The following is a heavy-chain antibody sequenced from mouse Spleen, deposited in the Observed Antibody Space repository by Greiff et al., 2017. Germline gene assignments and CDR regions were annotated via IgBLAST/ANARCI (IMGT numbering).Heavy chain of an antibody. D-gene: IGHD1-1*01. V-gene: IGHV1-19*01. CDR2: INPYNGGT. J-gene: IGHJ2*01. Sequence: EVKVVESGPVLVKPGASVKMSCKASGYTFTDYYMNWVKQSHGKSLEWIGVINPYNGGTSYNQKFKGKATLTVDKSSSTAYMELNSLTSEDSAVYYCASHYYDGSYYFDYWGQGTTLTVSS. CDR1: GYTFTDYY. CDR3: ASHYYDGSYYFDY.